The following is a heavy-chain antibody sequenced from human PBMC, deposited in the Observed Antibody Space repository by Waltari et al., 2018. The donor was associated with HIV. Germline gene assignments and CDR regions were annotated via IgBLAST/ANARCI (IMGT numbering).Heavy chain of an antibody. CDR1: GYTFTDFY. V-gene: IGHV1-2*02. J-gene: IGHJ4*02. CDR2: VNPNTGDT. D-gene: IGHD4-17*01. Sequence: QVQLVQSGAEVKKPGASVKVSCPASGYTFTDFYIHWVTQAPGQGLKWRECVNPNTGDTKYAQQFRGRVTMTRAPSINPGYMELRRLRSDDTATYYCARETRFDGDYVKYIDFWGQGALVTVSS. CDR3: ARETRFDGDYVKYIDF.